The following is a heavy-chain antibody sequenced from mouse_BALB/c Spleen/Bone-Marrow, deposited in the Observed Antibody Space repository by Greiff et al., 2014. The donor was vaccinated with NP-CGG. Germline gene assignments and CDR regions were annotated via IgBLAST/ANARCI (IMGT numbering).Heavy chain of an antibody. CDR1: GFNIKDTY. J-gene: IGHJ3*01. D-gene: IGHD2-3*01. CDR3: AHDAPFAY. CDR2: IDPANGNT. Sequence: EVQLQQSGAELVKPGASVKLSCTTSGFNIKDTYIHWVKQRPEQGLEWIGRIDPANGNTKYDPEFQGKATITADTSSNTAYLHLSSLTSEHTAVYSCAHDAPFAYWGQGTLVTVSA. V-gene: IGHV14-3*02.